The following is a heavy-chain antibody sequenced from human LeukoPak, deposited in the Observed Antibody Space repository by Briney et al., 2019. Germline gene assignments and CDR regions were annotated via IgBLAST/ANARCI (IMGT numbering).Heavy chain of an antibody. J-gene: IGHJ6*04. CDR1: GGTFSSYS. Sequence: SVKVSCKASGGTFSSYSISWVGQAPGQGLEWMGGIIPIFGTANYPQKFQGRVTITAYKSTSTAYMELSSMRSEDTAVYYCARVELRYFDWSLGMDVWGKGTTVTVSS. D-gene: IGHD3-9*01. CDR3: ARVELRYFDWSLGMDV. V-gene: IGHV1-69*06. CDR2: IIPIFGTA.